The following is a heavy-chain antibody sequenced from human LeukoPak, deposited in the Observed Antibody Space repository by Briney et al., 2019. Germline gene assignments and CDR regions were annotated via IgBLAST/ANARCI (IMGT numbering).Heavy chain of an antibody. Sequence: GESLKISCKGSGYSFTSYWIGWVRQMPGKGLEWMGIIYPGDSDTRYSPSFQGQVTISADKSISTAYLQWSSLKASDTAMYYCGSTPYCSGGSCYLGAFDIWGQGTMVTVSS. CDR2: IYPGDSDT. D-gene: IGHD2-15*01. J-gene: IGHJ3*02. V-gene: IGHV5-51*01. CDR1: GYSFTSYW. CDR3: GSTPYCSGGSCYLGAFDI.